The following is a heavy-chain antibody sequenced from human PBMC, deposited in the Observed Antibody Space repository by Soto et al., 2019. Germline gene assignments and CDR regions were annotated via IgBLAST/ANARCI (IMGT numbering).Heavy chain of an antibody. CDR3: AGDLTRATRRWAWFDP. V-gene: IGHV4-4*07. CDR2: IYTSGST. CDR1: GGSISSYY. J-gene: IGHJ5*02. D-gene: IGHD5-12*01. Sequence: SETLSLTCTVSGGSISSYYWSWIRQPAGKGLEWIGRIYTSGSTNYNPSLKSRVTMSVDTSKNQFSLKLSSVTAADTAVYYCAGDLTRATRRWAWFDPWGQGTLVTVSS.